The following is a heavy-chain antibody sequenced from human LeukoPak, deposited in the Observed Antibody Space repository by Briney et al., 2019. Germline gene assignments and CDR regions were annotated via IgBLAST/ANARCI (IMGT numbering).Heavy chain of an antibody. D-gene: IGHD3-10*01. J-gene: IGHJ4*02. CDR3: ARDGRYGSGSYLSHEKYYFDY. CDR2: ISYDGSNK. Sequence: PPGGSLRLSCAASGFTFSSYAMHWVRQAPGKGLEWVAVISYDGSNKYYADSVKGRFTISRDNSKNTLYLQMNSLRAEDTAVYYCARDGRYGSGSYLSHEKYYFDYWGQGTLVTVSS. V-gene: IGHV3-30*04. CDR1: GFTFSSYA.